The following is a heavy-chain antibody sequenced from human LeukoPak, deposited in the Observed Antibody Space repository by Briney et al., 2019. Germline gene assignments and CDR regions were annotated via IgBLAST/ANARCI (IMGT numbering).Heavy chain of an antibody. CDR2: IYYSGST. D-gene: IGHD4-17*01. CDR1: GGSISPYF. J-gene: IGHJ4*02. V-gene: IGHV4-59*01. CDR3: AGVSSIYGDYFDY. Sequence: SETLSLTCTVSGGSISPYFWSWIRQPPGMGLEWIAYIYYSGSTNYNPSLKSRVTISVDTSKNQFSLKLSSVTAADTAVYYCAGVSSIYGDYFDYWGQGTLVTVSS.